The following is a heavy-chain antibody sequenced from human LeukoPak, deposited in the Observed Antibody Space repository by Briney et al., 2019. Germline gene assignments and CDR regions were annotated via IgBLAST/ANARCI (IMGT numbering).Heavy chain of an antibody. J-gene: IGHJ4*02. CDR1: GGSFSGYY. D-gene: IGHD6-13*01. CDR3: ARRKSSSTFDY. Sequence: SETLSLTCAVYGGSFSGYYWSWIRQPPGKGLEWIGEINHSGSTNYNPSLKSRVTISVDTSKNQFSLKLSSVTAADTAVYYCARRKSSSTFDYWGRGTLVTVSS. V-gene: IGHV4-34*01. CDR2: INHSGST.